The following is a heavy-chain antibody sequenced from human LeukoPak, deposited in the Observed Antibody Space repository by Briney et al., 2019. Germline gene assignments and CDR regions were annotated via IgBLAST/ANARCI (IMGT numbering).Heavy chain of an antibody. CDR1: GGSISTYY. V-gene: IGHV4-59*01. J-gene: IGHJ1*01. CDR3: ARGKGYFQY. CDR2: IYYSGTT. Sequence: SETLSLTCTVSGGSISTYYWSWIRQPPGKGLEWIGYIYYSGTTNYNPFLQSRVSISVDTSKNQFSLKLSSVTAADTAIYYCARGKGYFQYWGQGTLVTVSS.